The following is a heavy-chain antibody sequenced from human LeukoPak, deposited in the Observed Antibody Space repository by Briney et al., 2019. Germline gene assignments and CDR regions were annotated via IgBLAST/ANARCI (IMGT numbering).Heavy chain of an antibody. CDR3: ARDRGGSSSWNRNWYFDL. Sequence: SETLSLTCTVSGGSISSSSYYWGWIRQPPGKGLEWIGSIYYSGSTYYNPSLKSRVTISVDTSKNQFSVKLSSVTAADTAVYYCARDRGGSSSWNRNWYFDLWGRGTLVTVSS. D-gene: IGHD6-13*01. J-gene: IGHJ2*01. CDR1: GGSISSSSYY. V-gene: IGHV4-39*07. CDR2: IYYSGST.